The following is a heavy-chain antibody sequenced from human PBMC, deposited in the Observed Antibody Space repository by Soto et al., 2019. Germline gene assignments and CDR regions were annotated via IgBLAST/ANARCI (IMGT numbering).Heavy chain of an antibody. Sequence: LRLSCAASGFTFSSYGMHWVRQAPGKGLEWVAVIWYDGSNKYYADSVKGRFTISRDNARNTLYLQMNSLRAEDTAVYYCTGGGSGYYNNWGQGTLVTVSS. D-gene: IGHD3-22*01. CDR1: GFTFSSYG. CDR3: TGGGSGYYNN. V-gene: IGHV3-33*03. CDR2: IWYDGSNK. J-gene: IGHJ4*02.